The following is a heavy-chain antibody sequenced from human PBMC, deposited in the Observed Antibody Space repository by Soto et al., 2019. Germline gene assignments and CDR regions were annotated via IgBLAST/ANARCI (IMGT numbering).Heavy chain of an antibody. CDR1: GYTFTAYA. Sequence: ASVKVSCKASGYTFTAYAIHWVRQAPGQSLEWMGWISAYNGNTNYAQKLQGRVTMTTDTSTSTAYMELRSLRSDDTAVHYCARDLSRGPIFGVVITPNWFDPWGQGTLVTVSS. V-gene: IGHV1-18*01. D-gene: IGHD3-3*01. J-gene: IGHJ5*02. CDR2: ISAYNGNT. CDR3: ARDLSRGPIFGVVITPNWFDP.